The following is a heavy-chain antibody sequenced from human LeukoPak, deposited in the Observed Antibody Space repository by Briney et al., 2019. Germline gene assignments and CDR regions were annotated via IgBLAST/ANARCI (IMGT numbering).Heavy chain of an antibody. V-gene: IGHV1-18*01. Sequence: ASVKVSCKASGYTFTNYGINWVRQAPGQGLEWIGWVSPYNGNTNYAQRLQGRVTMTTDTSTSTAYMELRSLRSDDTAVYYCARDFPDAYSGYDTLDSWGQGTLVAVSS. CDR2: VSPYNGNT. CDR1: GYTFTNYG. D-gene: IGHD5-12*01. J-gene: IGHJ4*02. CDR3: ARDFPDAYSGYDTLDS.